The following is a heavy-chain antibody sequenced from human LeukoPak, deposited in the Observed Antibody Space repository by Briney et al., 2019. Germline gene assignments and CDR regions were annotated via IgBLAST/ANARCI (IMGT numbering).Heavy chain of an antibody. Sequence: MPSETLSLTCSVSGGSISSNYWSWIRQSPGKGLEWIGYIYYRGSTDYNPSLKSRATMSVDTSKNQFSLKLSSVTAADTAVYYCARQNYDEVNYYYYGLDVWGQGTTVTVSS. CDR1: GGSISSNY. CDR3: ARQNYDEVNYYYYGLDV. V-gene: IGHV4-59*08. CDR2: IYYRGST. D-gene: IGHD3-3*01. J-gene: IGHJ6*02.